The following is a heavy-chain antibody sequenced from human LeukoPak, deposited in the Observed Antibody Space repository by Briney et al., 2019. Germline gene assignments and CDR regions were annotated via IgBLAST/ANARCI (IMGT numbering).Heavy chain of an antibody. D-gene: IGHD3-3*01. CDR1: GFTFSSYA. V-gene: IGHV3-23*01. CDR3: AKAGPGYDFWSGYYFDY. J-gene: IGHJ4*02. Sequence: GGPLRLSCAASGFTFSSYAMSWVRLAPGKGLEWVSAISGSGGSTYYADSVKGRFTISRDNSKNTLYLQMNSLRAEDTAVYYCAKAGPGYDFWSGYYFDYWGQGTLVTVSS. CDR2: ISGSGGST.